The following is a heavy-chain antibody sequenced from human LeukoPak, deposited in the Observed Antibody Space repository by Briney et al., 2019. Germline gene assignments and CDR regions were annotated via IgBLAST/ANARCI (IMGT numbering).Heavy chain of an antibody. Sequence: GESLQISCKGSGYSFTSYWIAWVRQMPGKGLEWMGFIFPGDSDTRYTPSFQGHVSFSVDKSMKTAYMQFNSLKSSDTAMYYCARRPDTGAAADYTLDIWGQGTLVTVSS. CDR3: ARRPDTGAAADYTLDI. CDR1: GYSFTSYW. CDR2: IFPGDSDT. J-gene: IGHJ4*02. D-gene: IGHD6-13*01. V-gene: IGHV5-51*01.